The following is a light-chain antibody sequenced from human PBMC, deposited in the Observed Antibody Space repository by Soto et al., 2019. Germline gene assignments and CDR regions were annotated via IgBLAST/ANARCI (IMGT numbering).Light chain of an antibody. V-gene: IGKV3-20*01. CDR3: QQYDNSRYT. CDR1: QSVNRNY. Sequence: EIVLTQSPGTLSLSPGERAALSCRASQSVNRNYLAWYQQKPGQAPRLVMYGTSNRATGIPDRFSGSGSGTDFTLTISSLESEDFAVYYCQQYDNSRYTFGQGTKLEIK. J-gene: IGKJ2*01. CDR2: GTS.